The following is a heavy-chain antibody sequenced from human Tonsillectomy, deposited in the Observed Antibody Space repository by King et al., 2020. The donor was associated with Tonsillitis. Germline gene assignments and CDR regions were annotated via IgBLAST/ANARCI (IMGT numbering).Heavy chain of an antibody. Sequence: VQLVESGGGLVKPGGSLRLSWAASGSPFSNAWMSWVRQAPGKGLEWGCRIKCQSDEGTTDNAAPVKGRFTISRDDSKNTLYLQMNSLKTEDTAVYYCTTVGILWGADYWGQGTLVTVSS. CDR3: TTVGILWGADY. CDR1: GSPFSNAW. J-gene: IGHJ4*02. V-gene: IGHV3-15*01. CDR2: IKCQSDEGTT. D-gene: IGHD3-16*01.